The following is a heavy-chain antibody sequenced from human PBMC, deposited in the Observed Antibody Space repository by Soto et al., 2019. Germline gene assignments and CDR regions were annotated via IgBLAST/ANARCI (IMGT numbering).Heavy chain of an antibody. D-gene: IGHD3-22*01. CDR3: ARPKDYDDCLDY. V-gene: IGHV1-3*01. CDR1: GYTFTRYN. J-gene: IGHJ4*02. Sequence: QVQLVQSGAEVKKPGASVKVSCKASGYTFTRYNMHWMRQAPGQRLEWMGWINAGNGNTKYSQKFQGRVTITRDTSANTAYMELSSLMSEDTVVYYCARPKDYDDCLDYWGQGTLVTVSS. CDR2: INAGNGNT.